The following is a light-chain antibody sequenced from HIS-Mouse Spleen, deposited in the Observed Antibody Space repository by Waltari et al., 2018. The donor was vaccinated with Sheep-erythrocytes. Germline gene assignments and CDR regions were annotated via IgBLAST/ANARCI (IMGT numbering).Light chain of an antibody. Sequence: DIQLTQSPSSLSAYVGDRVTITCQANQDISNYLNWYQQKPGKAPKLLNYDASNLETGVPSRFSGSGSGTDFTFTISSLQPEDIATYYCQQYDNLLTFGGGTKVEIK. CDR3: QQYDNLLT. V-gene: IGKV1-33*01. CDR1: QDISNY. CDR2: DAS. J-gene: IGKJ4*01.